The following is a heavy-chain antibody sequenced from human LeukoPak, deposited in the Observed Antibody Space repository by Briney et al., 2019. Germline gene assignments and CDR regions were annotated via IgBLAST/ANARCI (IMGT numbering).Heavy chain of an antibody. J-gene: IGHJ4*02. V-gene: IGHV3-33*06. CDR2: IWYDGSNK. Sequence: GGSLRLSCAASGFTFSSYGMHWVRQAPGKGLKWVAVIWYDGSNKYYADSVKGRFTISRDNSKNTLYPQMNSLRAEDTAVYYCAKDGAGLYFDYWGQGTLVTVSS. CDR3: AKDGAGLYFDY. CDR1: GFTFSSYG.